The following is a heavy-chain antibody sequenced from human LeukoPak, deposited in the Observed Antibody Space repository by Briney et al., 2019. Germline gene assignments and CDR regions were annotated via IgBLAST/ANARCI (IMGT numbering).Heavy chain of an antibody. CDR2: IIPSLGTA. V-gene: IGHV1-69*06. J-gene: IGHJ6*03. CDR1: GGTFSSYA. CDR3: ARAGSSSWCGVHRKDTDYYMDV. Sequence: RASVKVSCKASGGTFSSYAISWVRQAPGQGLEWMGGIIPSLGTANYAQKFKGRVTITADKSTSTAYMELSSLRSEDTAVYYCARAGSSSWCGVHRKDTDYYMDVWGKGTTVTISS. D-gene: IGHD6-13*01.